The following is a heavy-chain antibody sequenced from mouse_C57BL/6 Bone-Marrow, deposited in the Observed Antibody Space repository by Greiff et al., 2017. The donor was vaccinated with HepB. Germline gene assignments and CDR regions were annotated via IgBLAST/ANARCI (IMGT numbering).Heavy chain of an antibody. CDR3: TTCGELWPFY. J-gene: IGHJ2*01. Sequence: EVQLQQSGAELVRPGASVKLSCTASGFNIKDDYMHWVKQRPEQGLEWIGWIDPENGDTEYASKFQGKATITADTSSNTAYLQLSSLTSEDTAVYYCTTCGELWPFYWGQGTTLTVSS. V-gene: IGHV14-4*01. CDR1: GFNIKDDY. D-gene: IGHD1-1*02. CDR2: IDPENGDT.